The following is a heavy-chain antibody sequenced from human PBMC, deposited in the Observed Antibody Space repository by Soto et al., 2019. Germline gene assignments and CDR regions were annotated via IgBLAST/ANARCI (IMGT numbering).Heavy chain of an antibody. CDR1: GYTFTSYD. D-gene: IGHD3-22*01. Sequence: GASVKVSCKASGYTFTSYDINWVRQATGQGLEWMGWMNPNSGNTGYAQKFQGRVTMTRNTSISTAYMELSSLRSEDTAVYYCARLWYYYDSSGYQEYGMDVWGQATTVTVSS. J-gene: IGHJ6*02. V-gene: IGHV1-8*01. CDR2: MNPNSGNT. CDR3: ARLWYYYDSSGYQEYGMDV.